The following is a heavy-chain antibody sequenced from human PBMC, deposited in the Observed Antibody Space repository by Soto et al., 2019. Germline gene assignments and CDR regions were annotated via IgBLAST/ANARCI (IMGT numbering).Heavy chain of an antibody. D-gene: IGHD6-6*01. CDR2: IYPADSNT. CDR1: GYSFTSHW. Sequence: GESLKISCKGSGYSFTSHWIDWVRQLPGKGLEWMGIIYPADSNTKYSPSFQGQVTISADKSISTAYLQWSSLKASDTAMYYCARRYSSSSGRDYWGQGPLVTVSS. V-gene: IGHV5-51*01. CDR3: ARRYSSSSGRDY. J-gene: IGHJ4*02.